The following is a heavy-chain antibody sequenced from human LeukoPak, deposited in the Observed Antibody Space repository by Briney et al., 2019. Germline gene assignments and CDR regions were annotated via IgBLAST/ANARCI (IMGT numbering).Heavy chain of an antibody. CDR3: ARVPLLSITIFGVVKDYYYGMDV. J-gene: IGHJ6*02. CDR2: IYYSGRT. D-gene: IGHD3-3*01. Sequence: SETLSLTCTVSGGSISSYYWSWIRQPPGKGLEWVGYIYYSGRTNYNPSLKSRVTISVDTYKNQFSLKLSSVTAADTAVYYCARVPLLSITIFGVVKDYYYGMDVWGQGTTVTVSS. V-gene: IGHV4-59*01. CDR1: GGSISSYY.